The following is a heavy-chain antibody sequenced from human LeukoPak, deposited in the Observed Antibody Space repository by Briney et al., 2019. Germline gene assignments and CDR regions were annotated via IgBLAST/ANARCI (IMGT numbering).Heavy chain of an antibody. V-gene: IGHV3-33*06. CDR1: GFTFSSYG. Sequence: GGSLRLSCAASGFTFSSYGMYWVRQAPGKGLEWVAVIWYDGSNKYYADSVKGRFTISRDNSKNTLYLQMNSLRAEDTAVYYCAKDRSITMINLLDYWGQGTLVTVSS. J-gene: IGHJ4*02. CDR3: AKDRSITMINLLDY. CDR2: IWYDGSNK. D-gene: IGHD3-22*01.